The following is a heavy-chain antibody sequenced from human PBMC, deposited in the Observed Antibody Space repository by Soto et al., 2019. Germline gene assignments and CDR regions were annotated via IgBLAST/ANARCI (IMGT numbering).Heavy chain of an antibody. CDR2: IIPIFGTA. V-gene: IGHV1-69*13. CDR3: ARELVRYCSGGSCYSTHYGMDV. J-gene: IGHJ6*02. Sequence: SVKVSCKASGGTFSSYAISWVRQAPGQGLEWMGGIIPIFGTANYAQKFQGRVTITADESTSTAYMELSSLRSEDTAVYYCARELVRYCSGGSCYSTHYGMDVWGQGTTGTVSS. D-gene: IGHD2-15*01. CDR1: GGTFSSYA.